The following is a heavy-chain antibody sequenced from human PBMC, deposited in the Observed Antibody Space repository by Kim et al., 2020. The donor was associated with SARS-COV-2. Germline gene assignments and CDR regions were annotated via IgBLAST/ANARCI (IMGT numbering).Heavy chain of an antibody. CDR3: ARGAEAAAT. V-gene: IGHV4-38-2*02. CDR2: IYHSGST. Sequence: SETLSLTCTVSGYSISSGYYWGWIRQPPGKGLEWIGSIYHSGSTSYNPSFKSRVTISVDTSKNQFSLKLSSVTAADTAVYYCARGAEAAATWGQGTLVTVSS. CDR1: GYSISSGYY. J-gene: IGHJ1*01. D-gene: IGHD6-13*01.